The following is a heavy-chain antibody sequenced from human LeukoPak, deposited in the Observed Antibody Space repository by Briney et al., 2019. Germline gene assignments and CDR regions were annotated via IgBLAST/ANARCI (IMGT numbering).Heavy chain of an antibody. CDR2: ISSGSTYI. CDR3: ARIDGYNSGVIDY. J-gene: IGHJ4*02. Sequence: GGSLRLSCEASGFTLEDFGMSWVRQAPGKGLEWVSSISSGSTYIYYGDSLKGRFTISRDNSKNSLFLQMNSLRAEDTAVYYCARIDGYNSGVIDYWGKGTLVTVSS. V-gene: IGHV3-21*01. CDR1: GFTLEDFG. D-gene: IGHD5-24*01.